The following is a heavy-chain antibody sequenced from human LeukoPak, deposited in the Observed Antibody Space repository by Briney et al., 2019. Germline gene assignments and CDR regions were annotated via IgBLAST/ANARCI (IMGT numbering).Heavy chain of an antibody. D-gene: IGHD6-13*01. Sequence: GGSLRLSCAASGFTFSSYWMHWVRHAPGKGLVWVSRINTDGSRTRYADSVKGRFTISRDNAKNTLYLQMNSLRAEDTAVYYCARGSPGIATAGTGLDWFDPWGQGTLVTVSS. J-gene: IGHJ5*02. CDR2: INTDGSRT. V-gene: IGHV3-74*01. CDR3: ARGSPGIATAGTGLDWFDP. CDR1: GFTFSSYW.